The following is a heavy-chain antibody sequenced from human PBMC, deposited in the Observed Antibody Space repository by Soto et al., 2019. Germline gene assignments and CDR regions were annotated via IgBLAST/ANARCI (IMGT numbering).Heavy chain of an antibody. Sequence: SETLSLTCAVYGGSFSGYYWSWIRQPPGKGLEWIGEINHSGSTNYNPSLKSRVTITVDTSKNQFPLKLSAVTAADTAVYYCARTAGRQQLLSDAFDIWGQGTMVTVSS. V-gene: IGHV4-34*01. J-gene: IGHJ3*02. CDR3: ARTAGRQQLLSDAFDI. CDR2: INHSGST. CDR1: GGSFSGYY. D-gene: IGHD6-13*01.